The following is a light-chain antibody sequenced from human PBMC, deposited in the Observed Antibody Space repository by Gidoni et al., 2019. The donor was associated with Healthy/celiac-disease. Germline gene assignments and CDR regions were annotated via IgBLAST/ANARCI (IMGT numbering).Light chain of an antibody. CDR2: QDS. Sequence: SYELTQPPSVSVSPGQTASITCSGDKLGDKYACWYQQKPGQSPVLVIYQDSKRPSGIPERFSGSNSGNTATLTISGTQAMDEADYYCQAWDSSPWFGGGTKLTVL. V-gene: IGLV3-1*01. CDR1: KLGDKY. J-gene: IGLJ3*02. CDR3: QAWDSSPW.